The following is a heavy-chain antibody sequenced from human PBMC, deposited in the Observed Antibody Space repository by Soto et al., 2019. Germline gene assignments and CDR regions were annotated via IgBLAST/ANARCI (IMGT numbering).Heavy chain of an antibody. Sequence: GVSLRVSCPDAEFPFRINYMSWARQTPGRRLERVSIIYSGGGTYYADSGKRRFTIYTHNSKNTRFLQMDSMRVEVTAVYYCANSDDYYVFNSWGQGTRVTVSS. V-gene: IGHV3-53*04. CDR3: ANSDDYYVFNS. CDR1: EFPFRINY. D-gene: IGHD3-22*01. CDR2: IYSGGGT. J-gene: IGHJ5*02.